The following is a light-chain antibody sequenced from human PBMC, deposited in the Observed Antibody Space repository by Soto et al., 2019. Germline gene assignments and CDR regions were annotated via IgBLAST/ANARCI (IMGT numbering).Light chain of an antibody. V-gene: IGKV1-39*01. CDR2: TAS. J-gene: IGKJ2*01. Sequence: DIQMTQSPSSLSASVGDRVTITCRASQSISSYLNWYQQKLGKAPKLLIYTASSLQSGVPSRFSGSGPGTDFTITISSLQPDDFPPYYCQQSDSTPPTFGQGTKLEIK. CDR1: QSISSY. CDR3: QQSDSTPPT.